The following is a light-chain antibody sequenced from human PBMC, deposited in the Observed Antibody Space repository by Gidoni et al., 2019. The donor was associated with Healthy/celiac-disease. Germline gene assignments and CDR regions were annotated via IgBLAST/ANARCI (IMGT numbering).Light chain of an antibody. Sequence: IVLTQSPATLSVSPGERATLSCRASQSVSSNVAWYQQKHGQAPRLLIYGASTRATGIPARFSGSGSGTEFTLTISSLQSEDFAVYYCQQYNNWPRTFGQGTKVEIK. CDR3: QQYNNWPRT. J-gene: IGKJ1*01. V-gene: IGKV3-15*01. CDR1: QSVSSN. CDR2: GAS.